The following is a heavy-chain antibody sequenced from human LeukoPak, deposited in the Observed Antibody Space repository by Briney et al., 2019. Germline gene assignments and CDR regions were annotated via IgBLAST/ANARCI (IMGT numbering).Heavy chain of an antibody. CDR3: ARKGNPVVNDAFDI. V-gene: IGHV4-59*08. CDR1: GGSISSYY. J-gene: IGHJ3*02. CDR2: IYYTGST. Sequence: SETLSLTCTVSGGSISSYYWSWIRQPPGKGLEWIGYIYYTGSTNYNPSLKSRVTISVDTSKNQFSLKLSSVTAAEKAVYYCARKGNPVVNDAFDIWGQGTMVTVSS. D-gene: IGHD4-23*01.